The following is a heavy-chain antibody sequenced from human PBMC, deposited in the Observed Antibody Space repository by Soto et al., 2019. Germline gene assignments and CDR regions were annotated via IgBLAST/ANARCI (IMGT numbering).Heavy chain of an antibody. D-gene: IGHD3-3*01. J-gene: IGHJ4*02. V-gene: IGHV2-5*02. CDR3: AHRVLRTVFGLVTPTAIYFDY. Sequence: QITLNESGPAQVKPRQTLTLTCTFSGFSLTTSGVGVGWIRQSPGRAPEWLALIYWDDDKRYSPSLKSRLTITKDAPKNQVVLTMADLDPADTATYYCAHRVLRTVFGLVTPTAIYFDYWGQGTPVAVSS. CDR2: IYWDDDK. CDR1: GFSLTTSGVG.